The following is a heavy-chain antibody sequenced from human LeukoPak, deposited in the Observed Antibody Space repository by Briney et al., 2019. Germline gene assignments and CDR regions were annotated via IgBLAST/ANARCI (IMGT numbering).Heavy chain of an antibody. CDR1: GGSISSGSYY. D-gene: IGHD3-10*01. CDR3: ASYCSGSYSFDI. CDR2: IYNSGST. J-gene: IGHJ3*02. Sequence: PSQTLSLTCTVSGGSISSGSYYWSWIRQPPGKGLEWIGRIYNSGSTDYNPSLKSRVTISVDTSKNQFSLKLSSVTAADPAVNYCASYCSGSYSFDIWGQGTMVTVSS. V-gene: IGHV4-61*02.